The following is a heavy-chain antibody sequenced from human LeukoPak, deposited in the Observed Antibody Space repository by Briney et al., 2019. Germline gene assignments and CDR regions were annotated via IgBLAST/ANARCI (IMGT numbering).Heavy chain of an antibody. V-gene: IGHV1-2*02. CDR2: INPNSGGT. Sequence: GASVKVSCKASGYTFTGYYMHWVRQAPGQGLEWMGWINPNSGGTNYAQKFQGGVTMTRDTSISTAYMELSRLRSDDTAVYYCARDMSGRTAYFQHWGQGTLVTVSS. J-gene: IGHJ1*01. CDR3: ARDMSGRTAYFQH. CDR1: GYTFTGYY. D-gene: IGHD1-26*01.